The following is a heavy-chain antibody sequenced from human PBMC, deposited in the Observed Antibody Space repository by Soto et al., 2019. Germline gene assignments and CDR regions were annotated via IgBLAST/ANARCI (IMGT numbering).Heavy chain of an antibody. D-gene: IGHD3-9*01. V-gene: IGHV6-1*01. J-gene: IGHJ4*02. CDR1: GDSVSSNSVA. Sequence: SQTLSLTCAISGDSVSSNSVAWHWIRQSPSRGLEWLGRTYYRSKWYNDYAVSVKSRVTLNPDTSKNQFSLQLNSVTPEDTAVYYCARGFHWYFDYWGQGTLVTVSS. CDR3: ARGFHWYFDY. CDR2: TYYRSKWYN.